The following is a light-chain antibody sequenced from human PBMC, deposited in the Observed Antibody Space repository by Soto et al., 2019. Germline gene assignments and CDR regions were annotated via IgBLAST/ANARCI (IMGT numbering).Light chain of an antibody. J-gene: IGKJ1*01. CDR2: AAF. CDR1: QGISNF. CDR3: QQYNSALKR. V-gene: IGKV1-27*01. Sequence: DIQMTQSPSSLSASVGDRVTITCRASQGISNFLAWYQQKPGKVPKLLIYAAFTLQSGVPSRFSGSTSGTDFTLTISSLQPEDVATYYCQQYNSALKRLGQGTKVDSK.